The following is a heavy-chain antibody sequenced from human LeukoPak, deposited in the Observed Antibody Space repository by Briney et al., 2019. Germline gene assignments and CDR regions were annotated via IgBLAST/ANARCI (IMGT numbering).Heavy chain of an antibody. J-gene: IGHJ1*01. CDR2: ISGSGGST. CDR1: GFTFSSYA. Sequence: GGSLRLSSAASGFTFSSYAMSWVRQAPGKGLEWVSAISGSGGSTYYADSVKGRFTISRDNSKNTLYLQMNSLRAEDTAVYYCAAMVRGVISYFQHWGQGTLVTVSS. V-gene: IGHV3-23*01. CDR3: AAMVRGVISYFQH. D-gene: IGHD3-10*01.